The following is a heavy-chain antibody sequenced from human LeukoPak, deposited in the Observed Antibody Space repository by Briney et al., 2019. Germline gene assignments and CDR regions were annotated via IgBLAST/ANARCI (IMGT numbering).Heavy chain of an antibody. Sequence: GGSLRLSCAPSRLTFSSYAMSWVRHPPGEGMEWVSAISGRGQNTHHAHPVEGRFRISRDNSKNTLYLQMSSLRAEDTPVYYCAKGRPGSDYYSQDAFDIWGQGTMVTVSS. D-gene: IGHD3-22*01. CDR2: ISGRGQNT. CDR3: AKGRPGSDYYSQDAFDI. CDR1: RLTFSSYA. J-gene: IGHJ3*02. V-gene: IGHV3-23*01.